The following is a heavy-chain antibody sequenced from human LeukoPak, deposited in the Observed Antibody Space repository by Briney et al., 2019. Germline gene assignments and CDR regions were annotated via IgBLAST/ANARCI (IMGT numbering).Heavy chain of an antibody. J-gene: IGHJ4*02. CDR2: ISYDGGNT. CDR1: GFTFSSYA. Sequence: GGSLRLSCAASGFTFSSYAMHWVRQAPGKGLEWVAVISYDGGNTYYADSVKGRFTISRDNSKNTLYLQLNSLRAEDTAVYYCARDSTYYYGSGSSGPHYFDYWGQGALVTVSS. V-gene: IGHV3-30*01. D-gene: IGHD3-10*01. CDR3: ARDSTYYYGSGSSGPHYFDY.